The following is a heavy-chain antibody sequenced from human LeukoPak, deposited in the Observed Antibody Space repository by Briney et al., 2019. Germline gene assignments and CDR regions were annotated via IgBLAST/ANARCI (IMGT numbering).Heavy chain of an antibody. CDR1: GFTFSSYA. J-gene: IGHJ4*02. D-gene: IGHD3-22*01. V-gene: IGHV3-30-3*01. Sequence: GGSLRLSCAASGFTFSSYAMHWVRQAPGKGLEWVAVISYDGSNKYYADSVKGRFTISRDNSKNTLYLQMNSLRAEDTAVYYCARDSSGYYNFDYWGQGTLVTVSS. CDR2: ISYDGSNK. CDR3: ARDSSGYYNFDY.